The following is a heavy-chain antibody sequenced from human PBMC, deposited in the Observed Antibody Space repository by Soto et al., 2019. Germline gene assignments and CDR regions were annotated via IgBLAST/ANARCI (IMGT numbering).Heavy chain of an antibody. Sequence: GGSLRLSCAVSGFTFSDHFMAWVRQTPGKGLEWVGRIRSKANNYITEYAASVKGRFTISRDDSKNSLYLQMNSLRIEDTAIYFCARDSSSCRGGHCYFDNWGQGTLVTVSS. CDR1: GFTFSDHF. J-gene: IGHJ4*02. CDR2: IRSKANNYIT. V-gene: IGHV3-72*01. CDR3: ARDSSSCRGGHCYFDN. D-gene: IGHD2-21*02.